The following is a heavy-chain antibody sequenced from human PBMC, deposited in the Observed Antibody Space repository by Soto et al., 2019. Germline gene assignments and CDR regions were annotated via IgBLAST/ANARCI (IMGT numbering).Heavy chain of an antibody. J-gene: IGHJ4*02. D-gene: IGHD6-19*01. Sequence: ASVTVSCKASGYTFTSYGMSWVRQAPGQGLEWMGWISAYNGNTNYAQKLQGRVTMTTDTSTSTAYMELRSLRSDDTAVYYCARDSSGWEPFDYWGQGTLVTVSS. CDR3: ARDSSGWEPFDY. CDR2: ISAYNGNT. V-gene: IGHV1-18*01. CDR1: GYTFTSYG.